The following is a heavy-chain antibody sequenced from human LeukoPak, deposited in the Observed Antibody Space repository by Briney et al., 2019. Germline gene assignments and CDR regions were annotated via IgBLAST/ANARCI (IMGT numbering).Heavy chain of an antibody. CDR2: ISSRSNTI. CDR1: GFTFSNYS. J-gene: IGHJ4*02. CDR3: ASEPYYYDSSGYYFPGGFNY. Sequence: GSLRLSCADSGFTFSNYSMDWIRQAPGKGLEWVSYISSRSNTIYYADSVKGRFTISRDNAKNSLYLQMKSLRAEDTAVYYCASEPYYYDSSGYYFPGGFNYWGQGTLVTVSS. V-gene: IGHV3-11*01. D-gene: IGHD3-22*01.